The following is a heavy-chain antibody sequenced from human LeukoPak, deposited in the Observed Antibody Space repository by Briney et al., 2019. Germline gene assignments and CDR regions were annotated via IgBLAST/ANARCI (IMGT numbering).Heavy chain of an antibody. CDR3: ARGGYCSGGSCYPKADAFDI. Sequence: PGGSLRLSCAASGFTFSSYEMNWVRQAPGKGLEWVSYISSSSSYIYYADSVKGRFTISRDNAKNSLYLQMNSLRAEDTAVYYCARGGYCSGGSCYPKADAFDIWGQGTMVTVSS. CDR2: ISSSSSYI. D-gene: IGHD2-15*01. CDR1: GFTFSSYE. V-gene: IGHV3-21*05. J-gene: IGHJ3*02.